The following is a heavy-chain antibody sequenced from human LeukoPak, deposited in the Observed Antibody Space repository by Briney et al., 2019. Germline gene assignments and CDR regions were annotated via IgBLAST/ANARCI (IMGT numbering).Heavy chain of an antibody. V-gene: IGHV1-69*04. CDR2: IIPILGIA. J-gene: IGHJ4*02. D-gene: IGHD3-22*01. CDR1: GGTFSSYA. Sequence: ASVKVSCKASGGTFSSYAISWVRQAPGQGLEWMGRIIPILGIANYAQKFQGRVTITADKSTSTAYMELSSLRSEDTAVYYCASATDHYDDSSGYPFYFDYWGQGTLVTVSS. CDR3: ASATDHYDDSSGYPFYFDY.